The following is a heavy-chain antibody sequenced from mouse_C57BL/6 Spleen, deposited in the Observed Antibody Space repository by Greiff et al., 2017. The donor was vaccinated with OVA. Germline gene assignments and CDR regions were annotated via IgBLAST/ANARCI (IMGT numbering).Heavy chain of an antibody. CDR3: ARHFAGVNYYAMGY. Sequence: EVQRVESGGGLVQPGGSLKLSCAASGYTFSDYYMNWVSQTPEKRLEWVAYISNGGGSTYYPDTVKGRVTMSIDHAKNPLYLQLSRLKSEDTAMYYVARHFAGVNYYAMGYWGQGTSVTVSS. V-gene: IGHV5-12*01. CDR2: ISNGGGST. CDR1: GYTFSDYY. J-gene: IGHJ4*01.